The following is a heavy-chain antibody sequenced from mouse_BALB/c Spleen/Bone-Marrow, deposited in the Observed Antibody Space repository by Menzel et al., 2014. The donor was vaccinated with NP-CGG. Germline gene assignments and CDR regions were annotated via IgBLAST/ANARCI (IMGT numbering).Heavy chain of an antibody. V-gene: IGHV1S81*02. D-gene: IGHD2-4*01. CDR2: INPSNGRT. CDR1: GYTFTSYW. CDR3: ARKGADYEDY. Sequence: VKLMESGADLVKPGASVKLSCKASGYTFTSYWMHWVKQRPGQGLEWIREINPSNGRTNYNEKFKTKATLTVDKSSNTAYMQLSRLTSEDSAIYYCARKGADYEDYWGQGTTLTVSS. J-gene: IGHJ2*01.